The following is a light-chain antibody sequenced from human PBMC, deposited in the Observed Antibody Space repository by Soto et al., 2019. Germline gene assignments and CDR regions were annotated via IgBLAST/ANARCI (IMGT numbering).Light chain of an antibody. CDR2: EVS. V-gene: IGLV2-8*01. CDR1: SSDVGGYNY. CDR3: SSFAGNNNLV. J-gene: IGLJ2*01. Sequence: QSVLTQPASASGSPGQSVTISCTGTSSDVGGYNYVSWYQQHPGKAPKLMIYEVSKRPSGVPDRFSGSKSGNTASLTVSGLQAEDEADYYCSSFAGNNNLVFGGGTKLTVL.